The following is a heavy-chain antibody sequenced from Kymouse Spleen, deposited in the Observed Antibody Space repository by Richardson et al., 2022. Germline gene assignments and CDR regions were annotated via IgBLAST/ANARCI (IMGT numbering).Heavy chain of an antibody. CDR2: INAGNGNT. Sequence: QVQLVQSGAEVKKPGASVKVSCKASGYTFTSYAMHWVRQAPGQRLEWMGWINAGNGNTKYSQKFQGRVTITRDTSASTAYMELSSLRSEDTAVYYCARDIAVAEGYYYGMDVWGQGTTVTVSS. CDR3: ARDIAVAEGYYYGMDV. V-gene: IGHV1-3*01. CDR1: GYTFTSYA. D-gene: IGHD6-19*01. J-gene: IGHJ6*02.